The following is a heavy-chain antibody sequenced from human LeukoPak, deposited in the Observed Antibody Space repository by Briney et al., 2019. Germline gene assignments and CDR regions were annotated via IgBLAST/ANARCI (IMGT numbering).Heavy chain of an antibody. Sequence: GGSLRLSCVASGFTLSSYWVTWVRQAPGKGLEWVANIRQDGSEKYHVDSVKGRFTISRDNAKNSLYLQMNSLRAEDTAMYYCARAPGDPPNYWGQGTLVTVSS. CDR3: ARAPGDPPNY. V-gene: IGHV3-7*03. D-gene: IGHD4-17*01. J-gene: IGHJ4*02. CDR2: IRQDGSEK. CDR1: GFTLSSYW.